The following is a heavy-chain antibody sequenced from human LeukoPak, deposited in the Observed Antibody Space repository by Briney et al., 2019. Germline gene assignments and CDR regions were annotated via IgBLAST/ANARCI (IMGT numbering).Heavy chain of an antibody. J-gene: IGHJ5*02. D-gene: IGHD6-6*01. CDR1: GGSFSGYY. Sequence: SETLSPTCAVYGGSFSGYYWSWIRQPPGKGLEWIGEINHSGSTNYNPSLKSRVTISVDTSKNQFSLKLSSVTAADTAVYYCARHAALGHNWFDPWGQGTLVTVSS. CDR3: ARHAALGHNWFDP. V-gene: IGHV4-34*01. CDR2: INHSGST.